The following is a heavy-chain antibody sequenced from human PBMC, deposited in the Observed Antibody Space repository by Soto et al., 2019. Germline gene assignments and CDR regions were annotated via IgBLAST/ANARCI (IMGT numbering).Heavy chain of an antibody. V-gene: IGHV4-30-2*01. CDR2: IYHSGST. J-gene: IGHJ4*02. CDR1: GGSISSGGYS. D-gene: IGHD2-2*01. Sequence: PSETLSLTCAVSGGSISSGGYSWSWIRQPPGKGLEWIGYIYHSGSTYYNPSLKSRVTISVDRSKNQFSLKLSSVTAADTAVYYCARDLGPDIVLGGLDYWGQGTLVTVSS. CDR3: ARDLGPDIVLGGLDY.